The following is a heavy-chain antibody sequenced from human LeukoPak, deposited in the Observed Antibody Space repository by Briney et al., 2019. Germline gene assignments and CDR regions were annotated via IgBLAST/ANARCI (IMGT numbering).Heavy chain of an antibody. J-gene: IGHJ6*03. Sequence: GGSLRLSCAASGFTFSSYAMSWVRQAPGKGLEWVSAISGSGGSTYYADSVKGRFTISRDNSKNTLYLQMNSLRAEDTAVYYCYSSSRIYHYYYYMDVWGKGTTVTVSS. CDR3: YSSSRIYHYYYYMDV. V-gene: IGHV3-23*01. CDR1: GFTFSSYA. D-gene: IGHD6-13*01. CDR2: ISGSGGST.